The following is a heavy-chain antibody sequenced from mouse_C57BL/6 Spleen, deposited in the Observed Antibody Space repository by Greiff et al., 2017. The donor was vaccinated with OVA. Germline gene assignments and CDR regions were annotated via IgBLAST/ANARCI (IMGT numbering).Heavy chain of an antibody. Sequence: QVQLQQSGAELVRPGTSVKVSCKASGYAFTNYLIEWVKQRPGQGLEWIGVINPGSGGTNYNEKFKGKATLTADKSSSTAYMQLSSLTSEDSAVYFCARSDTYYAMDYWGQGTSVTVSS. D-gene: IGHD5-1-1*01. CDR1: GYAFTNYL. V-gene: IGHV1-54*01. CDR3: ARSDTYYAMDY. CDR2: INPGSGGT. J-gene: IGHJ4*01.